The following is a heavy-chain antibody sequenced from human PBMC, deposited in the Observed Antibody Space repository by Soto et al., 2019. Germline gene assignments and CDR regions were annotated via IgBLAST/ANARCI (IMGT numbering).Heavy chain of an antibody. CDR3: ARGIATGQLDP. CDR1: GYTFTRYT. D-gene: IGHD2-15*01. J-gene: IGHJ5*02. V-gene: IGHV1-3*01. Sequence: ASVKVSCKASGYTFTRYTMNWVRQAPGQRLEWMGWINPDNGNTKSSQKFQDRVIITRDTSASTTYMDLSSLRSEDTAVYYCARGIATGQLDPWGQGTPVTVPQ. CDR2: INPDNGNT.